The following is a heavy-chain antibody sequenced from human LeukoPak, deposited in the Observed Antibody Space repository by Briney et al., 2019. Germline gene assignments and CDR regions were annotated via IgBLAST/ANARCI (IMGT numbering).Heavy chain of an antibody. CDR1: GFTLSNSG. CDR3: GRDSSYGVDY. V-gene: IGHV3-33*01. D-gene: IGHD3-10*01. CDR2: MWYDGGSQ. J-gene: IGHJ4*02. Sequence: PGRSLRLSCGASGFTLSNSGMHWVRQARGKGLEGVADMWYDGGSQYYADPVKGRFTISRENYKNTLYLQMNSLRAEDTAVYYCGRDSSYGVDYWGQGTLVTVSS.